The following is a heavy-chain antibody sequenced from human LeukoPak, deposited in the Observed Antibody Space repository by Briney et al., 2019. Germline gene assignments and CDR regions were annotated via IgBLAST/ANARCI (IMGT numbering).Heavy chain of an antibody. V-gene: IGHV4-38-2*01. CDR3: ARVLGISRPDYVDV. J-gene: IGHJ6*03. CDR2: FSHLGASN. Sequence: SETLSLTCDVSGYSISYGYSWVWVRQPPGKGLEWIGSFSHLGASNYKSSKSSLKSPVTMSVDTSTNQFSLRLISVTAADTAVYFCARVLGISRPDYVDVWGNGTTVTASS. CDR1: GYSISYGYS. D-gene: IGHD1-14*01.